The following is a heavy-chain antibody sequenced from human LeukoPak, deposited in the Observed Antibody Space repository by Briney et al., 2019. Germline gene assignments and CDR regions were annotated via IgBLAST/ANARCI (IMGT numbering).Heavy chain of an antibody. Sequence: ASVKVSCKASGYTFTDYYMHWVRQAPGQGLEWMGRINPNSGGTKYAQKFQGRVTMTRDTSISTAYMELNRLTSDDTAVYYCARCGDFIAASYNWFDPWGPGTLVTVSS. CDR3: ARCGDFIAASYNWFDP. CDR1: GYTFTDYY. J-gene: IGHJ5*02. CDR2: INPNSGGT. V-gene: IGHV1-2*06. D-gene: IGHD6-13*01.